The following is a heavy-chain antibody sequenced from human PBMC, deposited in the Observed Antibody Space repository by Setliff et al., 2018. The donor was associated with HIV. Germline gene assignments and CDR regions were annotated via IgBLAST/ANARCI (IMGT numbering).Heavy chain of an antibody. CDR1: GYSFTSYW. CDR2: IYDGGTT. CDR3: AKNMPSGDPFEY. V-gene: IGHV3-53*01. D-gene: IGHD7-27*01. J-gene: IGHJ4*02. Sequence: GESLKISCKGSGYSFTSYWIAWVRQAPGKRLEWASIIYDGGTTYYGDSVKGRFSISRDYSKNTLYLQMNSLRAEDTAMYYCAKNMPSGDPFEYWGQGTLVTVSS.